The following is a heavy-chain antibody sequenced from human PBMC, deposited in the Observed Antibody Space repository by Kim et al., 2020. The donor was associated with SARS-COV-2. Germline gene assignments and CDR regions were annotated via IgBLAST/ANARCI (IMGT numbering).Heavy chain of an antibody. CDR2: ISYDGSNK. J-gene: IGHJ4*02. CDR3: ARDLWFGELSPYFDY. D-gene: IGHD3-10*01. Sequence: GGSLRLSCAASGFTFSSYAMHWVRQAPGKGLEWVAVISYDGSNKYYADSVKGRFTISRDNSKNTLYLQMNSLRAGDTAVYYCARDLWFGELSPYFDYWGQGTLVTVSS. CDR1: GFTFSSYA. V-gene: IGHV3-30*04.